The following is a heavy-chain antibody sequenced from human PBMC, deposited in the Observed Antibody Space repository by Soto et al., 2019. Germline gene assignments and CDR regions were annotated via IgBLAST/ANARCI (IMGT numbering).Heavy chain of an antibody. D-gene: IGHD6-13*01. CDR3: ARAPDYSSTCDFYYYYMDV. Sequence: QVQLVQSGAEVKKPGASVKVSCKASGYIFTSYDINWVRQATGQGLEWVGWMNPKSGNTGYAQKFEGRVTMTRNSSISTAYMELSSLRSEDTAVYYCARAPDYSSTCDFYYYYMDVWGNGTTVAVS. CDR1: GYIFTSYD. V-gene: IGHV1-8*01. CDR2: MNPKSGNT. J-gene: IGHJ6*03.